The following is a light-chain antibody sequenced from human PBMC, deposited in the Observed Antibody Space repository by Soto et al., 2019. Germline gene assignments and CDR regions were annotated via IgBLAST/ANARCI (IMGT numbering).Light chain of an antibody. CDR3: VLYMGSGIWV. Sequence: QTVVTQEPSVSVSPGETVTLTCGLNSGSVSTGYYPTWYQQTPGQAPRTLIYSTNTRSSGVPNRFSGSLLGDKAALTITGAQAHDEADYYCVLYMGSGIWVFGGGTKVTVL. CDR1: SGSVSTGYY. CDR2: STN. V-gene: IGLV8-61*01. J-gene: IGLJ3*02.